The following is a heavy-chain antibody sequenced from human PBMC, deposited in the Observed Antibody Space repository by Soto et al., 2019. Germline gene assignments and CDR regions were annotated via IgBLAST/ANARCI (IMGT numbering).Heavy chain of an antibody. CDR2: FTGSGGVT. J-gene: IGHJ4*02. V-gene: IGHV3-23*01. CDR1: GFTLSRYA. D-gene: IGHD3-10*01. Sequence: LESGGGLVQPGGSLRLSCAASGFTLSRYAMSWVRQAPGKALEWVSGFTGSGGVTQYADSVKGRFTISRDNSKNTFYLQMNSLRAEDTAVYYCAKAGGDCWGQGTPVTVSS. CDR3: AKAGGDC.